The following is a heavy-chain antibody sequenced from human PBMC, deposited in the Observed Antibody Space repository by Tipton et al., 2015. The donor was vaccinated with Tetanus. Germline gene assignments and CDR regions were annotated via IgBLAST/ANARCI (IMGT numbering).Heavy chain of an antibody. CDR1: NGSISSGGYS. CDR2: IYYSGSA. J-gene: IGHJ6*01. Sequence: TLSLTCSVSNGSISSGGYSWTWIRQPPGKALEWVAHIYYSGSATYNPSVASRATVSIDMSKNQFSLRLTSATAADTAVYYCARDRITGPTGRYYAMDVWGQGTTVTVSS. D-gene: IGHD1-7*01. V-gene: IGHV4-61*08. CDR3: ARDRITGPTGRYYAMDV.